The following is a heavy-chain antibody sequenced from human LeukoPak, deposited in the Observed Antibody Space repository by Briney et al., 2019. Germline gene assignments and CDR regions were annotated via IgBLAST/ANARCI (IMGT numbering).Heavy chain of an antibody. CDR2: IYYSGST. J-gene: IGHJ4*02. CDR1: GGSISSYY. D-gene: IGHD6-13*01. Sequence: SETLSLTCTVSGGSISSYYWNWIRQPPGKGLEWIGYIYYSGSTNYNPSLKSRVTISVDTSKNQFSLKLSSVTAADTAVYYCARDLWGATAGFFDYWGQGTLVTVSS. V-gene: IGHV4-59*01. CDR3: ARDLWGATAGFFDY.